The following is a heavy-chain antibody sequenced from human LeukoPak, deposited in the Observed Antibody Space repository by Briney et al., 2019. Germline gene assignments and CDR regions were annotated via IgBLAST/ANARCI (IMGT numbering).Heavy chain of an antibody. D-gene: IGHD1-26*01. J-gene: IGHJ4*02. CDR2: IKQDGSEK. V-gene: IGHV3-7*03. CDR1: GFTSSTYW. Sequence: GGSLRLSCAVSGFTSSTYWMSWVRQAPGKGLEWVANIKQDGSEKYYVDSVKGRFTISRDNAKNSLYLQMNSLRAEDTAVYYCARWAGGHYGYWGQGTLVTVSS. CDR3: ARWAGGHYGY.